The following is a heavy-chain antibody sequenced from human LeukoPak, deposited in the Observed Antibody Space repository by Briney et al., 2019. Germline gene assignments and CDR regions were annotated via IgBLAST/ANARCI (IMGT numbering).Heavy chain of an antibody. Sequence: GGSLRLSCAASGFTFSSYGMHWVRQAPGKGLEWVAVISYDGSNKYYSDSVKGRFTISRDNSKNTLYLQMNSLRAEDTAVYYCAKRGYYDSSGYLDYWGQGTLVTVSS. CDR2: ISYDGSNK. V-gene: IGHV3-30*18. CDR1: GFTFSSYG. CDR3: AKRGYYDSSGYLDY. J-gene: IGHJ4*02. D-gene: IGHD3-22*01.